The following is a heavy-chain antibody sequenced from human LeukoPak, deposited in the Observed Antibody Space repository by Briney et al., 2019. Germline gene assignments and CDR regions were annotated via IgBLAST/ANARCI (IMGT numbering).Heavy chain of an antibody. CDR3: ARDKYGGNSNAFDI. J-gene: IGHJ3*02. D-gene: IGHD4-23*01. CDR1: GFTFSSYW. CDR2: VGTDGSTT. V-gene: IGHV3-74*01. Sequence: PGGSLRLSCAASGFTFSSYWMHWVRHVPGKGLVWVSRVGTDGSTTTYADYVKGRFTISRDNAKKTLFLQMNSLRAEDTAVYYCARDKYGGNSNAFDIWGQGTLVTVSS.